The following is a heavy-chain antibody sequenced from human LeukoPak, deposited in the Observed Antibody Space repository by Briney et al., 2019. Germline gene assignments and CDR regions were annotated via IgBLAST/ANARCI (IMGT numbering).Heavy chain of an antibody. V-gene: IGHV3-48*03. CDR3: ARALGYNLGDYFDY. CDR2: ISSSGSTI. D-gene: IGHD1-1*01. J-gene: IGHJ4*02. CDR1: GFTFSSYE. Sequence: GGSLRLSCAASGFTFSSYEMNWVRQAPGKGLEWVSYISSSGSTIYYADSVKGRLTISRDNAKNSLYLQMNSLRAEDTAVYYCARALGYNLGDYFDYWGQGTLVTVSS.